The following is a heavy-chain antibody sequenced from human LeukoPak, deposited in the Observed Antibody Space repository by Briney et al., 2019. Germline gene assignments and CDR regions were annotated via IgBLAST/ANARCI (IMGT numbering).Heavy chain of an antibody. CDR1: GFIFSSYG. D-gene: IGHD3-16*02. CDR3: VRRYMATSAEDFDY. CDR2: MSYDGRNK. V-gene: IGHV3-30*03. Sequence: GRSLRLSCAASGFIFSSYGMHWVRQAPGKGLEWVAVMSYDGRNKDYADSVKGRFTISRDNSKNTLYLQMNSLRAEDTAVYYCVRRYMATSAEDFDYWGQGTLVTVFS. J-gene: IGHJ4*02.